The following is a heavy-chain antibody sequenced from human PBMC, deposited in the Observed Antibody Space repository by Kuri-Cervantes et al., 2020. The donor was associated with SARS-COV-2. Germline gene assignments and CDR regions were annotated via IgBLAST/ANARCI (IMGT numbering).Heavy chain of an antibody. J-gene: IGHJ5*02. CDR3: AREIPAAMGTNWFDP. Sequence: ASVKVSCRASGYTFTSYDINWVRQATGQGLEWMGWMNPNSGNTGYAQKFQGRVTMTRNTSTSTAYMELSSLRSEDTAVYYCAREIPAAMGTNWFDPWGQGTLVTVSS. CDR2: MNPNSGNT. V-gene: IGHV1-8*02. D-gene: IGHD2-2*01. CDR1: GYTFTSYD.